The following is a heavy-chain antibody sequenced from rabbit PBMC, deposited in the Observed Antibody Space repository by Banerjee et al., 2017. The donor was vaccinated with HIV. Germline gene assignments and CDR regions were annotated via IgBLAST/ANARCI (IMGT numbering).Heavy chain of an antibody. CDR3: ARGDDWGMNL. Sequence: AKGRFTITRSTSLSTVTLQLNSLTAADTATYFCARGDDWGMNLWGQGTLVTVS. V-gene: IGHV1S47*01. J-gene: IGHJ4*01. D-gene: IGHD4-1*01.